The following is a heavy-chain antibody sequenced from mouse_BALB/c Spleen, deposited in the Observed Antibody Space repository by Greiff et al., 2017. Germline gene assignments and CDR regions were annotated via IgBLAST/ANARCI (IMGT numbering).Heavy chain of an antibody. J-gene: IGHJ4*01. CDR2: ISSGGGST. CDR3: ARHRDYAMDY. V-gene: IGHV5-12-1*01. Sequence: EVKVVESGGGLVKPGGSLKLSCAASGFAFSSYDMSWVRQTPEKRLEWVAYISSGGGSTYYPDTVKGRFTISRDNAKNTLYLQMSSLKSEDTAMYYCARHRDYAMDYWGQGTSVTVSS. CDR1: GFAFSSYD. D-gene: IGHD3-3*01.